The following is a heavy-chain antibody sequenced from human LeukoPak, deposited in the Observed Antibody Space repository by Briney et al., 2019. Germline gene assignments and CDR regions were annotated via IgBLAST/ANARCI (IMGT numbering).Heavy chain of an antibody. V-gene: IGHV3-20*01. J-gene: IGHJ4*02. D-gene: IGHD1-1*01. CDR2: ISWNGGTT. CDR1: GFTFDDYG. Sequence: GGSLRHSCAASGFTFDDYGMSWVRQAPGKGLEWVSGISWNGGTTGYADSVKGRFTISRDDAKNSLYLQMNSLRAEDTALYNCARLGGNWNAPGYYCGQGTLVTVSS. CDR3: ARLGGNWNAPGYY.